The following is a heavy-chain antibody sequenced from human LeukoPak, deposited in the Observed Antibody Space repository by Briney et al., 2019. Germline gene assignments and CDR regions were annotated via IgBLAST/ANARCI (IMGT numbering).Heavy chain of an antibody. J-gene: IGHJ4*02. CDR1: GFTFSSYG. CDR2: ILSDGSKE. Sequence: PGGSLRLSCAASGFTFSSYGMHWVRQAPGKGLEWVAVILSDGSKEFYTDSVKGRFTISRDNAKNSLYLQMNSLRAEDTAVYYCAKEFRFGEGIYWGQGTLVTVSS. CDR3: AKEFRFGEGIY. V-gene: IGHV3-33*03. D-gene: IGHD3-10*01.